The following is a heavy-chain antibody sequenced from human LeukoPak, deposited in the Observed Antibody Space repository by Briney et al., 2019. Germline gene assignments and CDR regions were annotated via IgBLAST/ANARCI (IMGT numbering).Heavy chain of an antibody. Sequence: PGRSLRLSCAASGFTFDDYAMQWVRQAPGKGLEWVSGISWNSGSIGYADSVKGRFTISRDNAKNSLYLQMNSLRAEDTALYYCAKDRDAAGRYYFDYWGQGTLVTVSS. J-gene: IGHJ4*02. D-gene: IGHD6-13*01. V-gene: IGHV3-9*01. CDR1: GFTFDDYA. CDR2: ISWNSGSI. CDR3: AKDRDAAGRYYFDY.